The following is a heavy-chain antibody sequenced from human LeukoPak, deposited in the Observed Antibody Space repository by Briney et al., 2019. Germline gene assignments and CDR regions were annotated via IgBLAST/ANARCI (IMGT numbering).Heavy chain of an antibody. CDR2: ISWNSGSI. CDR1: GFTFDDYA. J-gene: IGHJ3*02. Sequence: PGGSLRLSCAASGFTFDDYAMHWVRQAPGKGLEWVSGISWNSGSIGYADSVKGRFTISRDNAKNSLYLQMNSLRAEDMALYYCAKDRTVSPSGAFDIWGQGTMVTVSS. D-gene: IGHD4-17*01. V-gene: IGHV3-9*03. CDR3: AKDRTVSPSGAFDI.